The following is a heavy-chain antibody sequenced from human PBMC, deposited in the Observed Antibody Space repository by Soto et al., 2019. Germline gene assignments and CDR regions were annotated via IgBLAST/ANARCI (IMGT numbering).Heavy chain of an antibody. CDR2: IIPIFGTT. D-gene: IGHD3-22*01. CDR3: ARDRTDSGYYTNWLDP. V-gene: IGHV1-69*06. J-gene: IGHJ5*02. CDR1: GGTFGSDA. Sequence: QVHLMQSGAEVKKPGSSVKVSCKASGGTFGSDAITWVRQAPGQGLEWVGRIIPIFGTTNYAQNLQGRVTISADKSTRTSYMELHSLTSDDTARYYCARDRTDSGYYTNWLDPWGQGTQVTVSS.